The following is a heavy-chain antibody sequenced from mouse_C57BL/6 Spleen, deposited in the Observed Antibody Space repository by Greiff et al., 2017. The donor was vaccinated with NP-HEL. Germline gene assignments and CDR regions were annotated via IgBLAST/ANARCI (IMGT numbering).Heavy chain of an antibody. D-gene: IGHD1-1*01. CDR1: GYTFTSYW. CDR2: IYPGSGST. Sequence: QVQLQQPGAELVKPGASVKMSCKASGYTFTSYWITWVKQRPGQGLEWIGDIYPGSGSTNYNEKFKSKATLTVNTSSSTAYMQLSSLTSEDSAVYYCANYYGSSEYWYFDVWGTGTTVTVSS. CDR3: ANYYGSSEYWYFDV. V-gene: IGHV1-55*01. J-gene: IGHJ1*03.